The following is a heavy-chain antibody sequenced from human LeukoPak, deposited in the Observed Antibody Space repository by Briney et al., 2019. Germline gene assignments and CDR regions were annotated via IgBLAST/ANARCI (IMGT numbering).Heavy chain of an antibody. V-gene: IGHV3-30*04. CDR1: GFTFSSYA. D-gene: IGHD2-2*02. Sequence: GRSLRLSCAASGFTFSSYAMHWVRQAPGKGLEWVAVISYDGSNKYYADSVKGRFTISRDNSKNTLYLRMNSLRAEDTAVYYCARDRSVQLLYHWAYGDYVFPDYWGQGTLVTVSS. CDR3: ARDRSVQLLYHWAYGDYVFPDY. CDR2: ISYDGSNK. J-gene: IGHJ4*02.